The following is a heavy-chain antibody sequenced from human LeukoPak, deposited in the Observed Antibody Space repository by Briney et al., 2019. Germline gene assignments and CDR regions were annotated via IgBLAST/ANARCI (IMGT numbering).Heavy chain of an antibody. V-gene: IGHV1-46*01. D-gene: IGHD6-13*01. CDR2: INPSGGST. CDR1: GYTFTSYY. CDR3: ATGIPAAGPRVDY. Sequence: GASVTVSCTASGYTFTSYYMHWVRQAPGQGLEWMGIINPSGGSTSYAQKFQGRVTMTRDMSTSTVYMELSSLRSEDTAVYYCATGIPAAGPRVDYWGQGTLVTVSS. J-gene: IGHJ4*02.